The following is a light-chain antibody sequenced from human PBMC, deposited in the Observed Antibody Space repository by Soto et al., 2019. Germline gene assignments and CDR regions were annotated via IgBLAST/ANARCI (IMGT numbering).Light chain of an antibody. V-gene: IGKV1-9*01. J-gene: IGKJ4*01. CDR1: EVLCSY. CDR2: AAS. CDR3: QQLNSYPRLFN. Sequence: DGHLTQSPSFLFASVGDRVTITFRAIEVLCSYLSWYHQKPGKAPKLLMXAASNLQSGVSSRFIGRGSGKEFTLTISSLQPEDLATYYCQQLNSYPRLFNFGGGTKVDIK.